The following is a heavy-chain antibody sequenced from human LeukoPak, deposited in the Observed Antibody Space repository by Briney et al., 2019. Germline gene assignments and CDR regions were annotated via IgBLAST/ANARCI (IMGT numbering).Heavy chain of an antibody. J-gene: IGHJ4*02. CDR2: IYYSGST. CDR1: GGSISSSSYY. CDR3: ARIRGSYAVDY. D-gene: IGHD3-16*01. V-gene: IGHV4-39*01. Sequence: PSETLSLTCTVSGGSISSSSYYWGWIRQPPGKGLEWIGSIYYSGSTYYNPSLKSRVTISVDTSKNQFSLKLSSVPAADTAVYYCARIRGSYAVDYWGQGTLVTVSS.